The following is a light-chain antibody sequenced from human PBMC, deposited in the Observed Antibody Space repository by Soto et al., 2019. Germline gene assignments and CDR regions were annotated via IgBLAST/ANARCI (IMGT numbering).Light chain of an antibody. J-gene: IGKJ1*01. CDR2: AAS. Sequence: DIQMTQSPSSLSASVGDRVTITCRASQSITSYLNWYQQKPGKAPKLLIYAASSLQSGVPSRFSGSGSGTDFTLTISSLQPEDFATYHCQQSYSTPWTFGQGTKVEIK. V-gene: IGKV1-39*01. CDR1: QSITSY. CDR3: QQSYSTPWT.